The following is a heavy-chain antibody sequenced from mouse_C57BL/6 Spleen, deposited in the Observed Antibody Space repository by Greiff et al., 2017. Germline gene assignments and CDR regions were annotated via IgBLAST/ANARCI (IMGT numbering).Heavy chain of an antibody. D-gene: IGHD3-1*01. V-gene: IGHV1-64*01. CDR3: ARGPGLAPWFAY. CDR1: GYTFTSYW. Sequence: VKLQQPGAELVKPGASVKLSCKASGYTFTSYWMHWVKQRPGQGLEWIGMIHPSSGSTNYNEKFKSKATLTVDKSSSTAYMQLSSLTSEDSAVYYCARGPGLAPWFAYWGQGTLVTVSA. J-gene: IGHJ3*01. CDR2: IHPSSGST.